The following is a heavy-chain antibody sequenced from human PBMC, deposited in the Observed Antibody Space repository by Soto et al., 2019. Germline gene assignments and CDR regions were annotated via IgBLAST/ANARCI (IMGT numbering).Heavy chain of an antibody. J-gene: IGHJ5*02. CDR2: IYYSGST. V-gene: IGHV4-31*03. CDR1: GGSISSVGYY. Sequence: SETLSLTCTVSGGSISSVGYYWSWIRQHPGKGLEWIGYIYYSGSTYYNPSLKSRVTISVDTSKNQFSLKLSSVTAADTAVYYCASDYDFWSGYYSAWGQGTLVTVSS. CDR3: ASDYDFWSGYYSA. D-gene: IGHD3-3*01.